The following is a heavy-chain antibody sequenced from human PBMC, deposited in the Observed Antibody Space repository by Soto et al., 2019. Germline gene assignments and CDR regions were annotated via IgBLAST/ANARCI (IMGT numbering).Heavy chain of an antibody. Sequence: GEALEISLKGSVYSFTNYWIGWVRQMPEKGLEWMGIIYPGDSDTRYSPSFQGQVTISADKSISTAYLQWSSLKASDTAMYYCARQRVRGVISAFDIWGQGTMVTVSS. CDR2: IYPGDSDT. J-gene: IGHJ3*02. CDR3: ARQRVRGVISAFDI. V-gene: IGHV5-51*01. D-gene: IGHD3-10*01. CDR1: VYSFTNYW.